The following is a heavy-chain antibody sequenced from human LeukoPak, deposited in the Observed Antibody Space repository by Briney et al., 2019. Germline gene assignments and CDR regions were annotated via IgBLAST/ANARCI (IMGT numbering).Heavy chain of an antibody. CDR1: GGSFSGYY. Sequence: PSETLSLTCAVYGGSFSGYYWSWIRQPPGKGLEWIGEINHSGSTNYNPSLKSRVTISVDTSRNQSSLKLSSVTAADTAVYYCARGDPAMVSYWGQGTLVTVSS. J-gene: IGHJ4*02. D-gene: IGHD5-18*01. CDR3: ARGDPAMVSY. V-gene: IGHV4-34*01. CDR2: INHSGST.